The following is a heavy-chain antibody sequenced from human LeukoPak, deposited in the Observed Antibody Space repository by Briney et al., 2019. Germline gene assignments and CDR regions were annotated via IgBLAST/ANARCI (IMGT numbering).Heavy chain of an antibody. V-gene: IGHV3-7*01. CDR2: IKEDGSEK. CDR3: VRGRSYTFDP. Sequence: PGGSLRLSCAASGFTFSSYGMHSVRQAPGKGLEWVASIKEDGSEKSYVDSVKGRFTISRDNAKNSLFLQMNSLGAEDTAVYYCVRGRSYTFDPWGQGILVTVSS. J-gene: IGHJ5*02. D-gene: IGHD3-10*01. CDR1: GFTFSSYG.